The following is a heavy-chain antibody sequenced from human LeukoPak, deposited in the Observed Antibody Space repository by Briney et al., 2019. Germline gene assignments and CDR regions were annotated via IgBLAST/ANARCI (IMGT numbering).Heavy chain of an antibody. J-gene: IGHJ4*02. CDR1: GYTFTSYA. D-gene: IGHD6-13*01. V-gene: IGHV7-4-1*02. Sequence: AAVKVSCKASGYTFTSYAMNGVGQAPGRGGEWMGWINTKTGTPTYAQGFTGRCVFSLDTSVSTAYLKISSLKAEDTAVYYCAGEYPGIATAGTPESHFDYWGQGTLVTVSS. CDR2: INTKTGTP. CDR3: AGEYPGIATAGTPESHFDY.